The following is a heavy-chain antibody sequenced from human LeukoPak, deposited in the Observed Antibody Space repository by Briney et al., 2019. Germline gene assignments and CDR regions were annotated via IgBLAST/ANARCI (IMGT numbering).Heavy chain of an antibody. CDR1: GGTFSSYA. V-gene: IGHV1-69*01. Sequence: SVRVSCKASGGTFSSYAISWVRQAPGQGLEWMGGIIPIFGTANYAQKFQGRVTITADESTSTAYMELSSLRSEDTAVYYCARNKLGDFWSGYYTYYYGMDVWGQGTTVTVSS. D-gene: IGHD3-3*01. J-gene: IGHJ6*02. CDR2: IIPIFGTA. CDR3: ARNKLGDFWSGYYTYYYGMDV.